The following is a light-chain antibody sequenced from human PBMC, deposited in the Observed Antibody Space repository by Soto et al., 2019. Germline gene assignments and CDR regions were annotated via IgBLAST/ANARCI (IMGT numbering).Light chain of an antibody. CDR2: EVT. CDR3: QSYDSSLSCWV. V-gene: IGLV2-14*01. CDR1: SGDIGSYNR. Sequence: QSALTQPASVSGSPGQSITISCTGTSGDIGSYNRVSWYQQHPGKAPKLIIYEVTDRPSGVSNRFSGSKSGNTASLTISGLQAEDEAEYYCQSYDSSLSCWVFGGGTKVTVL. J-gene: IGLJ3*02.